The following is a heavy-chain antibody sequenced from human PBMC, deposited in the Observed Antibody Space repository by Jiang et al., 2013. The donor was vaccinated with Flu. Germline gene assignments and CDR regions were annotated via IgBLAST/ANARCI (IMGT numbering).Heavy chain of an antibody. CDR2: IYTSGST. D-gene: IGHD4-17*01. V-gene: IGHV4-61*02. CDR1: GGSISSGSYY. CDR3: AREFDEYGDYWSWYFDL. J-gene: IGHJ2*01. Sequence: GPGLVKPSQTLSLTCTVSGGSISSGSYYWSWIRQPAGKGLEWIGRIYTSGSTNYNPSLKSRVTISVDTSKNQFSLKLSSVTAADTAVYYCAREFDEYGDYWSWYFDLWGRGTLVTVSS.